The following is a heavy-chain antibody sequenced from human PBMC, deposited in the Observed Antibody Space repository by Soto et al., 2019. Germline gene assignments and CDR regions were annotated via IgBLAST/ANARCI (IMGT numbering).Heavy chain of an antibody. V-gene: IGHV1-2*02. CDR2: INPNSGGT. CDR3: ASAAVTGTAGLDF. CDR1: GYTFSGFY. J-gene: IGHJ4*02. Sequence: GASVKVSCKASGYTFSGFYMHWVRQAPGQGLEWMGWINPNSGGTKSAEKFQGRVTMTRDTSISTAYMGLSRLTSDDTAVYYCASAAVTGTAGLDFWGQGTQVTVSS. D-gene: IGHD6-19*01.